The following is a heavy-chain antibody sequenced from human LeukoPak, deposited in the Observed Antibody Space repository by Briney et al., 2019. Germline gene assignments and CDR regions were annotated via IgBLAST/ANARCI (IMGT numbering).Heavy chain of an antibody. CDR3: ATLVGQTGWLQLRVQRDAFDI. Sequence: PGGSLRLSCAASGFIFSDYGMHWVRQAPGKGLEWVAFIRYDGSNKYYLDSVKGRFTISRDNSKNTLYLQMNSLRAEDTAVYYCATLVGQTGWLQLRVQRDAFDIWGQGTMVTVSS. CDR1: GFIFSDYG. CDR2: IRYDGSNK. D-gene: IGHD5-24*01. V-gene: IGHV3-30*02. J-gene: IGHJ3*02.